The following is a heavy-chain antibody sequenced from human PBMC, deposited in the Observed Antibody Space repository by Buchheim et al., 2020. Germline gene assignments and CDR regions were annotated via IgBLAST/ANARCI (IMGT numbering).Heavy chain of an antibody. CDR3: ARGGPYYYYYMDV. V-gene: IGHV2-70*20. CDR1: GFTFSSYAM. J-gene: IGHJ6*03. Sequence: ESGGGLVQPGGSLRLSCAASGFTFSSYAMSWVRQAPGKGLEWLALIDWDDDKYYSTSLKTRLTISKDTSKNQVVLTMTNMDPVDTATYYCARGGPYYYYYMDVWGKGTT. CDR2: IDWDDDK.